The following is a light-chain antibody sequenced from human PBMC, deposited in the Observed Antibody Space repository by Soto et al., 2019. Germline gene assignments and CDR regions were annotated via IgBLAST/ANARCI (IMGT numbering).Light chain of an antibody. CDR1: QSVTNNQ. Sequence: EIVLTHSPGTLSLSPLERATLSFSASQSVTNNQFAWFRQKPGQAPRLLIWGVSNRATGIPDRFSGSGSGTDFTLTISRLEPEDFAVYYCKQYGRSINFGQGTRLEIK. J-gene: IGKJ5*01. CDR2: GVS. V-gene: IGKV3-20*01. CDR3: KQYGRSIN.